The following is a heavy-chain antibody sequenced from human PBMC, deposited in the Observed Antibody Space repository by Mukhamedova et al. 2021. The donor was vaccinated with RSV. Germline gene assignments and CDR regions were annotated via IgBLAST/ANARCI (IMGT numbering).Heavy chain of an antibody. CDR3: AAELGIAAAATGY. Sequence: VANIKQDGSEKYYVDSVQGRFTISRDNAKNSLYLQMNSLRAEDTAVYYCAAELGIAAAATGYWGQGTLVTVSS. J-gene: IGHJ4*02. CDR2: IKQDGSEK. D-gene: IGHD6-13*01. V-gene: IGHV3-7*01.